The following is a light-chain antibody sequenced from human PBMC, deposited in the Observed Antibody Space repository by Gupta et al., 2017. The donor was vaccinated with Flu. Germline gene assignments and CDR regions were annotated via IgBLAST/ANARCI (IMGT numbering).Light chain of an antibody. CDR1: SSDIGRNT. V-gene: IGLV1-44*01. J-gene: IGLJ3*02. CDR2: SND. CDR3: ATWDDSLDGPV. Sequence: QSVLTQAPSASGTPGQRVTLVCSGGSSDIGRNTVNWYQHLPGTAPKLLIYSNDQRPSGVPDRFSGSKSGTSASLAIRGLRAEDEALYYCATWDDSLDGPVFGGGTKLIVL.